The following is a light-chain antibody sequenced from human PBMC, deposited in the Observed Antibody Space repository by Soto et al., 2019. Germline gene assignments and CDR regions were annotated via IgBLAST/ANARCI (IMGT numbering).Light chain of an antibody. V-gene: IGKV3-20*01. CDR3: QQYDDWPS. J-gene: IGKJ1*01. CDR2: GAS. Sequence: IVLPQSPGALSLSPGERATLSCRASQSVSSSYLAWYQQKPGQAPRLLIYGASSRATGIPGRFSGSGPGTEFTLTISSPQSEEFAVYYCQQYDDWPSFGQGTKVDIK. CDR1: QSVSSSY.